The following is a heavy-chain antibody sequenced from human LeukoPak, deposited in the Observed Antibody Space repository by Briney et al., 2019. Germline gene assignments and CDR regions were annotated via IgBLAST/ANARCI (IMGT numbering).Heavy chain of an antibody. D-gene: IGHD3-22*01. Sequence: ASVKVSCKASGYTFTSYYMHWVRQAPGQGLEWMGIINPSGGSTSYAQKFQGRVTMTRDTSISTAYMELSRLRSDDTAVYYCARAPPGADYYDSSGYPAGYWGQGTLVTVSS. CDR3: ARAPPGADYYDSSGYPAGY. V-gene: IGHV1-46*01. CDR2: INPSGGST. CDR1: GYTFTSYY. J-gene: IGHJ4*02.